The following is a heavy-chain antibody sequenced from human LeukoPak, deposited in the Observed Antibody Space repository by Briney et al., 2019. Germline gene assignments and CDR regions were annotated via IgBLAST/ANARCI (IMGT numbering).Heavy chain of an antibody. CDR3: ARRRDLYSGSYYPFDY. J-gene: IGHJ4*02. V-gene: IGHV5-51*01. CDR2: IYPGDSDA. CDR1: GYRFTNYW. Sequence: GASLKISCKGSGYRFTNYWIGGVRQMPGKGLKWMGIIYPGDSDARYSPSFQGQVTISADKSISTAYLQWSSLKASDTAMYYCARRRDLYSGSYYPFDYWGQGTLVTVSS. D-gene: IGHD1-26*01.